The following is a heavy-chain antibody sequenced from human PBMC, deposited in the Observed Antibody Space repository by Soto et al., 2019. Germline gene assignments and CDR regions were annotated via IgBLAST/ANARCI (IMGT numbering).Heavy chain of an antibody. V-gene: IGHV3-21*01. CDR3: ARDPRCISTSCYEGY. D-gene: IGHD2-2*01. CDR2: ISSSSSYI. CDR1: GFTFSSYS. Sequence: PGGSLSLSCAAPGFTFSSYSMNWVSQAPGKGLEWVSSISSSSSYIYYADSVKGRFTISRDNAKNSLYLQMNSLRAEDTAVYYCARDPRCISTSCYEGYWGQGTLVTVSS. J-gene: IGHJ4*02.